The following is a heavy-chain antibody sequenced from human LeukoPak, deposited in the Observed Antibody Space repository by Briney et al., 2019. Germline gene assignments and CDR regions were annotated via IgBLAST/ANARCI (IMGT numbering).Heavy chain of an antibody. CDR3: ARVSNYYDSSGYYPLFAFDI. CDR1: GYSISSGYY. D-gene: IGHD3-22*01. CDR2: LYHSGNS. Sequence: SETLSLTCTVSGYSISSGYYWGWIRQPPGKGLEWIGSLYHSGNSYYNPSLKSRATISVDTSKNQFSLKLSSVTAADTAVYYCARVSNYYDSSGYYPLFAFDIWGQGTMVTVSS. V-gene: IGHV4-38-2*02. J-gene: IGHJ3*02.